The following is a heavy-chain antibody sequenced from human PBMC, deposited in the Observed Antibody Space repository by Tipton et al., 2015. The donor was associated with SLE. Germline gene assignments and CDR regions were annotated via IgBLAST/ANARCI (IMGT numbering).Heavy chain of an antibody. CDR1: GFTFGDYA. J-gene: IGHJ3*02. CDR3: ARGGNSGAFDI. V-gene: IGHV3-48*03. D-gene: IGHD4-23*01. CDR2: ISSSGSTI. Sequence: SLRLSCTDSGFTFGDYAMSWFRQAPGKGLEWVSYISSSGSTIYYADSVKGRFTISRDNAKNSLYLQMNSLRAEDTAVYYCARGGNSGAFDIWGQGTMVTVSS.